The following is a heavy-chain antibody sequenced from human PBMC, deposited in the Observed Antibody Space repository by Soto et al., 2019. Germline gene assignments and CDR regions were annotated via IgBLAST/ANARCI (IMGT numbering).Heavy chain of an antibody. J-gene: IGHJ3*02. CDR3: ARESLRRYCSGGSCFSDAFDI. CDR2: IYYSGST. Sequence: SETLSLTCTVSGGSISSGGYYWSWIRQHPGKGLEWIGYIYYSGSTYYNPSLKSRVTTSVDTSQNQFSLKLSSVTAADTAVYYCARESLRRYCSGGSCFSDAFDIWGQGTMVTVSS. D-gene: IGHD2-15*01. V-gene: IGHV4-31*03. CDR1: GGSISSGGYY.